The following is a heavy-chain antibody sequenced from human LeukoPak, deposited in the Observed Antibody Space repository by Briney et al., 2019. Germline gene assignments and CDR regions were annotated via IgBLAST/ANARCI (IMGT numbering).Heavy chain of an antibody. J-gene: IGHJ4*02. V-gene: IGHV1-2*02. D-gene: IGHD3-22*01. CDR2: INPNSGGT. CDR3: ARAPYYYDSSGPPHY. Sequence: ASVKVSCKASGYTFTGYYMHWVRRAPGQGLEWMGWINPNSGGTNYAQKFQGRVTMTRDTSISTAYMELSRLRSDDTAVYYCARAPYYYDSSGPPHYWGQGTLVTVSS. CDR1: GYTFTGYY.